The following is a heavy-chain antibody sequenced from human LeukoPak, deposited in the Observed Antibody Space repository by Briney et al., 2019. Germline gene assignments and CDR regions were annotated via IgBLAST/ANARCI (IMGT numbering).Heavy chain of an antibody. CDR1: GDSITNYY. J-gene: IGHJ3*01. D-gene: IGHD3-22*01. V-gene: IGHV4-59*01. Sequence: SETLSLTCTVSGDSITNYYWSWVRQPPGRGLEWIAYIDYSERANYNPSLKSRVTISIDTSKNQFSLNLASVTAADTALYFCARTDYHDSSVIYYYALDVWGQGTMVTVSS. CDR2: IDYSERA. CDR3: ARTDYHDSSVIYYYALDV.